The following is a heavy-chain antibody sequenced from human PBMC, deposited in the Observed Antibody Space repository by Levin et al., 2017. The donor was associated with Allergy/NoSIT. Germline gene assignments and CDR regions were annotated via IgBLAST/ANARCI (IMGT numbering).Heavy chain of an antibody. CDR1: GGSISTDNW. J-gene: IGHJ4*02. CDR2: IYRSGDT. CDR3: ATVEGLFCSGVSCSYSFHY. V-gene: IGHV4-4*02. D-gene: IGHD3-9*01. Sequence: TSETLSLTCAVSGGSISTDNWWSWIRQPPGKGLEWIGEIYRSGDTNHNPFLRSRVTMSVDKSKNHFSLKLSSVTAADTAVYYCATVEGLFCSGVSCSYSFHYWGQGALVTVSS.